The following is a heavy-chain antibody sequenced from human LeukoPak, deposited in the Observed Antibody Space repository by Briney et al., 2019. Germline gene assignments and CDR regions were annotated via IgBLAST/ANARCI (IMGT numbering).Heavy chain of an antibody. CDR1: GFTFDDYG. D-gene: IGHD6-19*01. CDR3: ARQVSSGWYHDAFDI. J-gene: IGHJ3*02. CDR2: INWNGGST. V-gene: IGHV3-20*01. Sequence: PGGSLRLSCAASGFTFDDYGMSWVRQAPGKGLEWVSGINWNGGSTGYADSVKGRFTISRDNAKNSLYLQMNSLRAEDTALYHCARQVSSGWYHDAFDIWGQGTMVTVSS.